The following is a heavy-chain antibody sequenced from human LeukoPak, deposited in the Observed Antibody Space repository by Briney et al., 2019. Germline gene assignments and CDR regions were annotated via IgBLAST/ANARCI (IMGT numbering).Heavy chain of an antibody. Sequence: SETLSLTCAVYGGSFSGYYWSWIRQPPGKGLEWIGEINRSGSTNYNPSLKSRVTISVDTSKNQFSLKLSSVTAADTAVYYCASVGRTWDAFDIWGQGTMVTVSS. V-gene: IGHV4-34*01. CDR1: GGSFSGYY. D-gene: IGHD2-15*01. CDR2: INRSGST. CDR3: ASVGRTWDAFDI. J-gene: IGHJ3*02.